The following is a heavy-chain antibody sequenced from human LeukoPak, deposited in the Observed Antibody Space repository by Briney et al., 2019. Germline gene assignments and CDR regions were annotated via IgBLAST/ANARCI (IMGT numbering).Heavy chain of an antibody. CDR2: INPNSGGT. CDR3: ARDDYDYVWGRYGMDV. J-gene: IGHJ6*02. V-gene: IGHV1-2*02. D-gene: IGHD3-16*01. Sequence: ASVKVPYKPSLYTFTGYWRQWLRLDPGQRLEWMGWINPNSGGTNYAQKFQGRVTMTRDTSISTAYMELSRLRSDDTAVYYCARDDYDYVWGRYGMDVWGQGTTVTVSS. CDR1: LYTFTGYW.